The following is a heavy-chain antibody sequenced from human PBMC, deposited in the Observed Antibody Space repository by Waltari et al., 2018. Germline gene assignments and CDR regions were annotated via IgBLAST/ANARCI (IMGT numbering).Heavy chain of an antibody. J-gene: IGHJ5*02. V-gene: IGHV4-4*07. Sequence: QVQLQESGPGLVKPSETLSLTCTVSGGSISSYYWSWIRQPAGKGLEWIGRIYTSGSTNYNPSLKSRVTMSVDTSKNQFSLKLSSVTAADTAVYYCARERGYSGYDPFNWFDPWGQGTLVTVSS. CDR2: IYTSGST. D-gene: IGHD5-12*01. CDR3: ARERGYSGYDPFNWFDP. CDR1: GGSISSYY.